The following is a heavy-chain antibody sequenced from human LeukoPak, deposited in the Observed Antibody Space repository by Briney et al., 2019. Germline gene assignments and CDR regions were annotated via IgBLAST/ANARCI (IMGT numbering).Heavy chain of an antibody. D-gene: IGHD3-10*01. Sequence: PSETQSLTCTVSGDSISSGDYSWGWIRQPSGKGLEWIGYIFHTGNSYYNPSLRSRVTISVDRSRNQFSLRLTSVTAADTAVYYCARELWFVNAPGSWLDPWGPGTLVAVSS. V-gene: IGHV4-30-2*01. CDR1: GDSISSGDYS. CDR2: IFHTGNS. J-gene: IGHJ5*02. CDR3: ARELWFVNAPGSWLDP.